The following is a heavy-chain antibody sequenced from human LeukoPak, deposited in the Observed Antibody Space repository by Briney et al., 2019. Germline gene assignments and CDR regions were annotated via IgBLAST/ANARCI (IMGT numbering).Heavy chain of an antibody. CDR1: GYTFTSYD. CDR3: ARVTGSIDY. J-gene: IGHJ4*02. V-gene: IGHV1-8*01. D-gene: IGHD1-26*01. CDR2: MNPKSGNT. Sequence: GASVTVSCTASGYTFTSYDINWVRQAPGQGLEWMGWMNPKSGNTGYAQKFQGRVTMTRDTSISTAYMELGSLRSEDTAVYYCARVTGSIDYWGQGTLVTVSS.